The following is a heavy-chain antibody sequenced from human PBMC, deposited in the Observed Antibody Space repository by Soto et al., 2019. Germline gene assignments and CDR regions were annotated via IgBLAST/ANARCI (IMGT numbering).Heavy chain of an antibody. Sequence: PGGSLRLSCSASGFTFSSYAMHWVRQAPGKGLEYVSAISSNGGSTYYADSVKGRFTISRDNAKNSLYLQMNSLRAEDTAVYYCARGVGATHFDSWGQGPLVTVSS. V-gene: IGHV3-64*04. CDR2: ISSNGGST. CDR1: GFTFSSYA. CDR3: ARGVGATHFDS. D-gene: IGHD1-26*01. J-gene: IGHJ4*02.